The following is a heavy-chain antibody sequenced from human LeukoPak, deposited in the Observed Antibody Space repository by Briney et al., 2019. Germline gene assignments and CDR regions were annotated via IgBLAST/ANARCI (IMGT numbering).Heavy chain of an antibody. CDR3: ARSRQASGLLGS. J-gene: IGHJ5*01. Sequence: SETLSLTCTVSGYSISSGYYWGWIRQPPGKGLEWIGSIYHSGSTYYNPSLKSRFTISVDRPKNQFFLTVTSVTAADTAVYFCARSRQASGLLGSWGQGTLVAVSS. CDR1: GYSISSGYY. CDR2: IYHSGST. D-gene: IGHD3-10*01. V-gene: IGHV4-38-2*02.